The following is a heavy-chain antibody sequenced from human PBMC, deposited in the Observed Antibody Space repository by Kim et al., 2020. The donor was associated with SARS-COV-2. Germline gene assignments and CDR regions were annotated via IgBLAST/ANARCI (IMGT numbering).Heavy chain of an antibody. V-gene: IGHV3-11*05. Sequence: ADSVKGRFTISRDNAKNSLYLQMNSLRAEDAAVYYCARDITMIAFGAFDIWGQGTMVTVSS. CDR3: ARDITMIAFGAFDI. J-gene: IGHJ3*02. D-gene: IGHD3-22*01.